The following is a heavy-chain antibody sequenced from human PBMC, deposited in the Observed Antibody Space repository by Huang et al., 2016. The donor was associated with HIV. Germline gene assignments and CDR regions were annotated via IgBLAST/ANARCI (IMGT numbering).Heavy chain of an antibody. CDR3: AKGGSAAAVLDF. J-gene: IGHJ4*02. CDR2: ISYDAKTK. CDR1: GFTFSSYG. V-gene: IGHV3-30*18. D-gene: IGHD6-13*01. Sequence: QVQLVESGGGVVQPGRSLRISCAAVGFTFSSYGMHWVRQAPGKGLEWVAVISYDAKTKYYADSVKGRFSISRDNSKTTVYLQLNSLRLEDTAVYYCAKGGSAAAVLDFWGQGTLVTVSS.